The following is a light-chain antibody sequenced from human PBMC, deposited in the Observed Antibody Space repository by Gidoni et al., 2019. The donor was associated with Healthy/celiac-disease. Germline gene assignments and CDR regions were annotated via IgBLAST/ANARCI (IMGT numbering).Light chain of an antibody. CDR3: QQRSNGPPWT. J-gene: IGKJ1*01. Sequence: IVLTQSPATLPLSPGEPATLSCRASQSVSSYLAWYHSKPDHAPRLPIYNASNRATAIPARFSGSGSGTDITLTTSSLEPEDFAAYYCQQRSNGPPWTFGQGTKVEIK. V-gene: IGKV3-11*01. CDR2: NAS. CDR1: QSVSSY.